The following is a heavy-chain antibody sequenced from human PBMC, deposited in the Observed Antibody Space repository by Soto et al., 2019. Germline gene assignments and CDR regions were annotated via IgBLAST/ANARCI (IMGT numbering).Heavy chain of an antibody. D-gene: IGHD6-19*01. CDR1: GFTFRTYW. CDR2: IDAAGSGT. CDR3: ARDQTVTGPSTFDY. J-gene: IGHJ4*02. V-gene: IGHV3-74*03. Sequence: EVQLVESVGGLVQPGGSLRLSCAASGFTFRTYWMHWVRQSPGKGLVWVSRIDAAGSGTTYADAVEGRFTISRDNAKNTLYLQMNSLRAEDTAVYYCARDQTVTGPSTFDYCGQGTLVTVSS.